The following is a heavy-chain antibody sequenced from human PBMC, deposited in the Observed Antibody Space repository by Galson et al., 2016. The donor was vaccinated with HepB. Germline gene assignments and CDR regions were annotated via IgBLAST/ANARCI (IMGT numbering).Heavy chain of an antibody. CDR1: GFTFDTYA. D-gene: IGHD1-26*01. J-gene: IGHJ6*02. CDR2: ISGDSGSK. Sequence: SLRLSCAASGFTFDTYAMHWVRQVPGKGLEWVSGISGDSGSKGYASSVKGRFTISRDNAKKSLYLQMNSLRPEDTALYFCAKKGYAYGSGWAGVMDLWGQGITVTVSS. CDR3: AKKGYAYGSGWAGVMDL. V-gene: IGHV3-9*01.